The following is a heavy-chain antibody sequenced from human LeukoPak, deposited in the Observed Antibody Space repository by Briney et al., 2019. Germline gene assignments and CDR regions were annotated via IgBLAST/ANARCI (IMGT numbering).Heavy chain of an antibody. CDR2: INIDGSYA. CDR1: GFIFSDYW. J-gene: IGHJ4*02. D-gene: IGHD2/OR15-2a*01. Sequence: PGGSLRLSCAASGFIFSDYWMHWVRQVPGKGLVWVSRINIDGSYAVHADSVKGRFTISRDNAKNTLYLQMNSLRVEDTALYYCARESFASGTRYFDYWGQGTLVTVSS. V-gene: IGHV3-74*01. CDR3: ARESFASGTRYFDY.